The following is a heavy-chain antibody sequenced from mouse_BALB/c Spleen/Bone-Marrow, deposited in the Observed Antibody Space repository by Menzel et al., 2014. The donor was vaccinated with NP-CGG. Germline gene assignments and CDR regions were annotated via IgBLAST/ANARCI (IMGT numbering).Heavy chain of an antibody. CDR1: GFTFTDYY. CDR2: IRHKAKGYTT. CDR3: ARDENVGIYWYFDV. Sequence: EVQLVESGGGLVQPGGSLRLSCETSGFTFTDYYMSWVRQPPGQALEWLGFIRHKAKGYTTDYSASVKGRFTISRDNSQSISYLQMNTLRAEDSATYYCARDENVGIYWYFDVWGAGTTVTVSS. V-gene: IGHV7-3*02. J-gene: IGHJ1*01.